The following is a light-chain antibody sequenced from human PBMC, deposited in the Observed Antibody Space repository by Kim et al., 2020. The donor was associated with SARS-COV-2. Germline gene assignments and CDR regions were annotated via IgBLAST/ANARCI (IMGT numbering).Light chain of an antibody. V-gene: IGLV1-44*01. CDR1: SSNIGSNT. CDR2: SNN. J-gene: IGLJ1*01. Sequence: GQRVTISCSGSSSNIGSNTVNWYQQLPGTAPKLLIYSNNRRPSGVPDHFSGSKSGTSASLAISGLQSEDEADYYCATWDDSLNGYVFGTGTKVTVL. CDR3: ATWDDSLNGYV.